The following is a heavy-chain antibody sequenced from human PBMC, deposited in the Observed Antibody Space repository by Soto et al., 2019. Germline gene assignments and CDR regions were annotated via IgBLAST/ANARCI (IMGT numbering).Heavy chain of an antibody. Sequence: GGSLRLSCAASGFSFSSHWMSWVRQAPGKGLEWVANIKQDGNDKRYVDSVKGRFTISRDNAKSSLYLQMNSLRAEDTAVYYCARYSYSSGPQDSWGQGTLVTVSS. CDR1: GFSFSSHW. CDR2: IKQDGNDK. D-gene: IGHD6-19*01. CDR3: ARYSYSSGPQDS. V-gene: IGHV3-7*03. J-gene: IGHJ4*02.